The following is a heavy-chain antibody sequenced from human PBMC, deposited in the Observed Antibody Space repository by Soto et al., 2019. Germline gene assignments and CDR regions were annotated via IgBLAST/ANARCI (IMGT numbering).Heavy chain of an antibody. CDR2: INGNSGGT. J-gene: IGHJ4*02. CDR1: GYTFTGYY. CDR3: AREATASTVTTGGVDY. Sequence: ASVKVSCKASGYTFTGYYMHWVRQAPGQGLEWMGWINGNSGGTKYAQKFQGRVTMTRDTSISTAYMELSRLRSDDTAVYYCAREATASTVTTGGVDYWGQGTLVTVSS. D-gene: IGHD4-17*01. V-gene: IGHV1-2*02.